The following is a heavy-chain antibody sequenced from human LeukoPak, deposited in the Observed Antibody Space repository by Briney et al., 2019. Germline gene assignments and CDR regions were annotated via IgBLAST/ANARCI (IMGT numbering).Heavy chain of an antibody. Sequence: SETLSLTCTVSGGSISSSSYYWGWIRQPPGKGLEWIGSIYYSGSTYYNPSLKSRVTISVDTSKNQFSLKLSSVTAADTAVYYCARDVGAAAGRGFDYWGQGTLVTVSS. CDR2: IYYSGST. V-gene: IGHV4-39*02. CDR1: GGSISSSSYY. J-gene: IGHJ4*02. D-gene: IGHD6-13*01. CDR3: ARDVGAAAGRGFDY.